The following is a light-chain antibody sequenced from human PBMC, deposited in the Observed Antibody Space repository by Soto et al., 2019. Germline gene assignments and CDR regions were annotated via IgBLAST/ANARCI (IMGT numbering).Light chain of an antibody. CDR1: QHVDRY. CDR3: QQSSNIPWT. Sequence: IQMTQSPTSLSATVGDSVPITCRTSQHVDRYLSWYQQIPGRAPKLLIYSASSLVSGVPPRFRGSASGTEFTLSISSLQREDFATYFCQQSSNIPWTCGQGTKVDIK. V-gene: IGKV1-39*01. CDR2: SAS. J-gene: IGKJ1*01.